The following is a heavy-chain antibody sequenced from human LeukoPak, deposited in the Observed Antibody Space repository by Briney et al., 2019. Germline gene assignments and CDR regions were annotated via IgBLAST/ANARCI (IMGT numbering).Heavy chain of an antibody. CDR3: ARSQRIADAFVI. Sequence: ASVKVSCKASGYTFTDYYMHWVRQAPGQGLEWMGWINPNSGGTNYAQKFQGSVTMTRDTSISTAYMELSRLRSDDTAVYYCARSQRIADAFVIWGQGTMVTVSS. CDR1: GYTFTDYY. J-gene: IGHJ3*02. D-gene: IGHD2-21*01. V-gene: IGHV1-2*02. CDR2: INPNSGGT.